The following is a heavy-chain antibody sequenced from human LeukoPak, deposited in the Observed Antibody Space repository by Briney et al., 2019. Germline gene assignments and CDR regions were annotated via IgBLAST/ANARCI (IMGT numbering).Heavy chain of an antibody. V-gene: IGHV4-59*01. Sequence: PSETLSLTCTVSGGSISSYYWSWIRQPPGKGLEWIGYIYYSGSTNYNPSLKSRVTISVDTSKNQFSLKLSSVTAADTAVYYCARERSSEQLVRPLQRRFDPWGQGTLVTVSS. D-gene: IGHD6-13*01. J-gene: IGHJ5*02. CDR3: ARERSSEQLVRPLQRRFDP. CDR2: IYYSGST. CDR1: GGSISSYY.